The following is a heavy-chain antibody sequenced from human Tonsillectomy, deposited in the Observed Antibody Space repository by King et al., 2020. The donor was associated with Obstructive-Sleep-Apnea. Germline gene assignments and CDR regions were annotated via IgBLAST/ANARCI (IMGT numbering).Heavy chain of an antibody. D-gene: IGHD3-22*01. CDR3: ALGTASSSHYHDY. CDR1: GDSISSSGYH. Sequence: QLQESGPGLVKPSETLSLTCTISGDSISSSGYHWDWIRQPPGKGLEWIGTVYYNENTYYSPSLKSRVTISLDTSRNQFSLKLSSVTAADTAVYYCALGTASSSHYHDYWGQGTLVTVSS. J-gene: IGHJ4*02. CDR2: VYYNENT. V-gene: IGHV4-39*07.